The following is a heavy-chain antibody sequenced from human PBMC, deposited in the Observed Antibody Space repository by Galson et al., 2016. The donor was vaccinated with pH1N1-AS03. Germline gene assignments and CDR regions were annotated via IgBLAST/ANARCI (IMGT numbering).Heavy chain of an antibody. J-gene: IGHJ4*02. CDR1: GGSISSRAYY. CDR3: ARVVGARPPPDY. V-gene: IGHV4-39*01. CDR2: IYDTGRT. Sequence: ETLSLTCTVSGGSISSRAYYWGWIRQPPGKGLEWIGSIYDTGRTTYDPSLKSRVTISGDTSKNQLSLKVTSMTAADTAVYYCARVVGARPPPDYWGQGTLVTVSS. D-gene: IGHD1-26*01.